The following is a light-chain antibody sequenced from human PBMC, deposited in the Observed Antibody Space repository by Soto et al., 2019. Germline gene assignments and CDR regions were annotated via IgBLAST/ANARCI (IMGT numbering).Light chain of an antibody. CDR3: QTWATGIRV. Sequence: QLVLTQSPSASASRGASVKLTCTLSGGHSSYAIAWHQQQPEKGPRYLMNLNNDGSHTKGDGIPDRFSGSSSGAERYLTISSLQSEDEADYYCQTWATGIRVFGGGTQLTVL. CDR2: LNNDGSH. CDR1: GGHSSYA. V-gene: IGLV4-69*01. J-gene: IGLJ3*02.